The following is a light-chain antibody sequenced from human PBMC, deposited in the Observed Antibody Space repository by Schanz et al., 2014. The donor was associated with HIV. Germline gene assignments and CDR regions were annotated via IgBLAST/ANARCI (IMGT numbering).Light chain of an antibody. CDR2: GAS. CDR3: QQYGSSPWT. CDR1: QSVSSN. V-gene: IGKV3-20*01. J-gene: IGKJ1*01. Sequence: EIVLTQSPVTLSLSPGERATLSCRASQSVSSNLAWYQQKPGQAPRLLIFGASKRATGIPDRFSGGVSGTDFTLNISRVEPEDYAVYYCQQYGSSPWTFGQGTRVDVK.